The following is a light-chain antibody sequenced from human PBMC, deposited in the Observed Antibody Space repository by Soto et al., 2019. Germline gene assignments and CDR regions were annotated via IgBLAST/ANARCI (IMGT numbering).Light chain of an antibody. CDR3: SSYTTSPLSYV. J-gene: IGLJ1*01. V-gene: IGLV2-14*01. CDR1: SSDVGGYNY. CDR2: DVS. Sequence: QSALTQPASVSGSPGQSITISCTGTSSDVGGYNYVSWYQQHPGKVPKLMIYDVSNWPSGVSNRFSGSKSGNTASLTISGLQAEDEADYYCSSYTTSPLSYVFGTGTKVTVL.